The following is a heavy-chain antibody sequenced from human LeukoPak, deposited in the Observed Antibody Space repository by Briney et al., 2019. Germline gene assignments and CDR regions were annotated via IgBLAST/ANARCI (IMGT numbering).Heavy chain of an antibody. CDR2: ISGSGGST. D-gene: IGHD3-10*01. Sequence: GGSLRLSCAASGFTFSCYAMSWVRQAPGKGLEWVSAISGSGGSTYYADSVKGRFTISRDNSKNTLYLQMNSLRAEDTAVYYRAKDRLVMVPSGLDDYWGQGTLVTVSS. V-gene: IGHV3-23*01. J-gene: IGHJ4*02. CDR1: GFTFSCYA. CDR3: AKDRLVMVPSGLDDY.